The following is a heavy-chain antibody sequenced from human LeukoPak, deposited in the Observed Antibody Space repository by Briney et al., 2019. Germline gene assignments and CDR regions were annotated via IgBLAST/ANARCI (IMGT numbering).Heavy chain of an antibody. CDR2: IYYSGST. J-gene: IGHJ4*02. Sequence: SETLSLTCTVSGGSISSGGYYWSWIRQHPGKGLEWIGYIYYSGSTYYNPSPKSQVTISVDTSKSQFSLKLSSVTAADTAVYYCARRLWSRGLFDYWGQGTLVTVSS. D-gene: IGHD5-18*01. CDR1: GGSISSGGYY. CDR3: ARRLWSRGLFDY. V-gene: IGHV4-31*01.